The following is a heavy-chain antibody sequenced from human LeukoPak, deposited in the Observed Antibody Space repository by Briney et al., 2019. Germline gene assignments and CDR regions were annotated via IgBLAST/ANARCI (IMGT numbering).Heavy chain of an antibody. CDR2: IYSGGST. Sequence: ETLSLTCTVSGGSISSSSYYWGWVRQAPGKGLEWVSVIYSGGSTYYADSVKGRFTISRDNSKNTLYLQMNSLRAEDTAVYYCASSSSWPFDYWGQGTLVTVSS. V-gene: IGHV3-53*01. J-gene: IGHJ4*02. CDR1: GGSISSSSYY. D-gene: IGHD6-13*01. CDR3: ASSSSWPFDY.